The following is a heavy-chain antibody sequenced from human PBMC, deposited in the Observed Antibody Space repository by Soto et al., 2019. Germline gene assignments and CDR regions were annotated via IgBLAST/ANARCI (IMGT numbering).Heavy chain of an antibody. V-gene: IGHV4-39*01. CDR3: ARGVPGKLASIYCSGDSCYRGYFDY. D-gene: IGHD2-15*01. J-gene: IGHJ4*02. Sequence: QVQLQESGPGLVKPSETLSLPCTVSGGSIRSTNYYWGWIRQPPGKGLEWIGSIYYSGSTYYNPSLNGRVTISVDSSKSQFSLRLNSVTAADTAVYYCARGVPGKLASIYCSGDSCYRGYFDYWGQGILVTVSS. CDR1: GGSIRSTNYY. CDR2: IYYSGST.